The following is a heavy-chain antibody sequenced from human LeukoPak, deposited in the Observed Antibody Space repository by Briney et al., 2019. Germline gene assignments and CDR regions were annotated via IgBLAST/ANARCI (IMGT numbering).Heavy chain of an antibody. CDR3: ARARLVRGPVTPLYYFDY. J-gene: IGHJ4*02. CDR1: GYTFNTYD. Sequence: ASVKVSCKASGYTFNTYDINWVRQATGPGLEWMGWMNPNSANTGYAQKFQGRVTLTRNTSISTAYMELNGLRSDDTAVYYCARARLVRGPVTPLYYFDYWGQGVLVTVSS. CDR2: MNPNSANT. V-gene: IGHV1-8*03. D-gene: IGHD2-8*02.